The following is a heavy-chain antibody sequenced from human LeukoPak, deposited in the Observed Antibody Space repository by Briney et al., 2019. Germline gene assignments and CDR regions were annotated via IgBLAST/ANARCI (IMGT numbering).Heavy chain of an antibody. Sequence: SETLSLTCTVSGGSISTYYWSWIRQPPGKGLEWIGYIYYSGSTNYNPSLKSRVTISVDTSKNQFSLKLSSVTAADTAVYYCARHMTGTTYDYWGQGTLVTASS. J-gene: IGHJ4*02. CDR1: GGSISTYY. D-gene: IGHD1-7*01. CDR3: ARHMTGTTYDY. V-gene: IGHV4-59*08. CDR2: IYYSGST.